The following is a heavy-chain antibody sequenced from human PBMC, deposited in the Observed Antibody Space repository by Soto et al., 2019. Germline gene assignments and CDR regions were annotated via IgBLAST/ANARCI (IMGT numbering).Heavy chain of an antibody. CDR1: EFTFSHYA. CDR2: ISASGDST. CDR3: AKARAVGRHCDSSRCYFVTTDFDY. Sequence: EVQLLESGGGLVQPGGSLRLSCAASEFTFSHYAMTWVRQAPGKGLEWVSTISASGDSTHYADSVKGRFIISRDNSENTLFLQMNTLRAEDTAVYFCAKARAVGRHCDSSRCYFVTTDFDYWGQGTLVTVSS. J-gene: IGHJ4*02. D-gene: IGHD2-21*01. V-gene: IGHV3-23*01.